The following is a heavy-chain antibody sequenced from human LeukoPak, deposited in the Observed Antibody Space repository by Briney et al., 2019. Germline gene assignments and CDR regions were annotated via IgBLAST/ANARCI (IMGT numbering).Heavy chain of an antibody. V-gene: IGHV3-48*03. CDR3: ARLKDSSGSSWFDP. CDR1: GFTFNSHE. J-gene: IGHJ5*02. Sequence: PGGSLRLSCAASGFTFNSHEMHWVRQAPGKGLEWVSYITSSGGITYYADSVKGRFTVSRDNAKNSLFLQMNSLRAEDTAVYYCARLKDSSGSSWFDPWGQGTLVTVSS. D-gene: IGHD3-22*01. CDR2: ITSSGGIT.